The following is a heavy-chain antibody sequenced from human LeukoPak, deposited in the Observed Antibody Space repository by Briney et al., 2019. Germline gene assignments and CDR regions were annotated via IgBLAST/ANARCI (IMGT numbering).Heavy chain of an antibody. CDR3: ARDDCSSTSCTFDY. Sequence: KPSGTLCLTCTVSGCSISSYYWSWIRQPAGKGLEWIGRIYTSGSTNYNPSLKSRVTMSVDTSKTQFSLKLSSVTAADTAVYYCARDDCSSTSCTFDYWGQGTLVTVSS. CDR1: GCSISSYY. J-gene: IGHJ4*02. D-gene: IGHD2-2*01. V-gene: IGHV4-4*07. CDR2: IYTSGST.